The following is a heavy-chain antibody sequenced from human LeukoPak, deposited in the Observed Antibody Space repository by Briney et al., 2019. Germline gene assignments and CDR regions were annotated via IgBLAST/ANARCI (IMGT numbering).Heavy chain of an antibody. D-gene: IGHD4-17*01. CDR2: ISSSGSTI. J-gene: IGHJ4*02. Sequence: PGGSLRLSCTASGFTFSSYEMNWVRQAPGKGLEWVSYISSSGSTIYYADSVKGRFTISRDNAKNSLYLQMNRLRAEDTAVYYCARDSGRGDYDDYRGQGTLVTVSS. CDR1: GFTFSSYE. V-gene: IGHV3-48*03. CDR3: ARDSGRGDYDDY.